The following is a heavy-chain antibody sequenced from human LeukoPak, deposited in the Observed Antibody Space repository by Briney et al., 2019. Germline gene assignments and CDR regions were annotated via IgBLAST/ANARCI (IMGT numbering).Heavy chain of an antibody. CDR1: GFTFSSYG. CDR3: AKDRLPSGSRPQAFDY. Sequence: GGSLRLSCAASGFTFSSYGIHWVRQAPGKGLEWVALTPYDGTDTYYADSVKGRFTTSRDNTKNTLYLQMNSLRAEDTAVYYCAKDRLPSGSRPQAFDYWGQGTLVTVSS. J-gene: IGHJ4*02. D-gene: IGHD1-26*01. V-gene: IGHV3-30*18. CDR2: TPYDGTDT.